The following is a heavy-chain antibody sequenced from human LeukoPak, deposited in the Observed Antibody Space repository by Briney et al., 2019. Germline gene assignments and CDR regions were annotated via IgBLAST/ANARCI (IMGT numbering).Heavy chain of an antibody. CDR2: IIPILGIA. CDR3: ARAFRDIVVVPAAPYGMDV. J-gene: IGHJ6*02. D-gene: IGHD2-2*01. CDR1: GGTFSSYA. Sequence: ASVKVSCKASGGTFSSYAISWVRQAPGQGIEWMGRIIPILGIANYAQKFQGRVTITADKSTSTAYMELSSLRSEDTAVYYCARAFRDIVVVPAAPYGMDVWGQGTTVTVSS. V-gene: IGHV1-69*04.